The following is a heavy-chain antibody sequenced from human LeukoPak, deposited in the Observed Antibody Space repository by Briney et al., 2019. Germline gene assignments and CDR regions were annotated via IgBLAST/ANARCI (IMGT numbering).Heavy chain of an antibody. V-gene: IGHV1-18*01. CDR2: ISAYNGNT. Sequence: ASVKVSCKASGYTFTSYGISWVRQAPGQGLEWMGWISAYNGNTNYVQKLQGRVTMTTDTSTSTAYMELRSLRSDDTAVYYCARGHYGDYYDSSGYFGYWGQGTLVTVSS. CDR1: GYTFTSYG. CDR3: ARGHYGDYYDSSGYFGY. J-gene: IGHJ4*02. D-gene: IGHD3-22*01.